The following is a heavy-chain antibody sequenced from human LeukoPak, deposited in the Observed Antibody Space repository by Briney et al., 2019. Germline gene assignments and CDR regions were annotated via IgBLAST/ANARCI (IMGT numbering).Heavy chain of an antibody. V-gene: IGHV3-49*04. CDR1: GFTFGDYA. CDR3: TRWEASYFDY. D-gene: IGHD1-26*01. Sequence: GGSLRLSCTASGFTFGDYAMSWVRQAPGKGPEWVSFIRSKAYGGTTEYATSVKGRFTISRDDSKSIGYLQMNSLKTEDTAVYYCTRWEASYFDYWGQGTLVTVSS. CDR2: IRSKAYGGTT. J-gene: IGHJ4*02.